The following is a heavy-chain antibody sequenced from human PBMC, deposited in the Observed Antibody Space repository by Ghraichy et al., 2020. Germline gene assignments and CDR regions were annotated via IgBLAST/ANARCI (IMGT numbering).Heavy chain of an antibody. CDR2: IYHSGST. V-gene: IGHV4-4*02. J-gene: IGHJ6*02. CDR3: ASGDIVVVPALPYGSYYYYYGMDV. CDR1: GGSISSSNW. D-gene: IGHD2-2*01. Sequence: SETLSLTCAVSGGSISSSNWWSWVRQPPGKGLEWIGEIYHSGSTNYNPSLKSRVTISVDKSKNQFSLKLSSVTAADTAVYYCASGDIVVVPALPYGSYYYYYGMDVWGQGTTVTVSS.